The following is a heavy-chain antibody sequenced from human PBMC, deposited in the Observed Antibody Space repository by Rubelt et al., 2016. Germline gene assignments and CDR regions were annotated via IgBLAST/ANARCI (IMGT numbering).Heavy chain of an antibody. J-gene: IGHJ4*02. Sequence: GKGLEWVSAISGSGGSTYYADSVKGRFTISRDNSKNTLYLQMNSLRAEDTAVYYCAKVLTVTMVRGAIVPALFDYWGQGTLVTVSS. V-gene: IGHV3-23*01. CDR3: AKVLTVTMVRGAIVPALFDY. CDR2: ISGSGGST. D-gene: IGHD3-10*01.